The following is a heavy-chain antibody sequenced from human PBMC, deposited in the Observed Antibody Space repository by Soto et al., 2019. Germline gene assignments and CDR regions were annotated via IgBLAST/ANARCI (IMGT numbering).Heavy chain of an antibody. J-gene: IGHJ4*02. CDR1: GYTFTGYY. CDR2: INPNSGGT. D-gene: IGHD6-6*01. V-gene: IGHV1-2*02. CDR3: ARVPIAARPLLVDY. Sequence: ASVKVSCKASGYTFTGYYMHWVRQAPGQGLEWMGWINPNSGGTNYAQKFQGRVTMTRDTSISTAYMELSRLRSDDTAVYYCARVPIAARPLLVDYWGQGTLVTVPQ.